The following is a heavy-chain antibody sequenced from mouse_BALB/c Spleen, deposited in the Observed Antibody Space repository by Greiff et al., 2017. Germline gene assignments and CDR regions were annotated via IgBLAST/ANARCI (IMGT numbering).Heavy chain of an antibody. CDR2: INPSTGYT. CDR3: ARWDGYYAWFAY. J-gene: IGHJ3*01. CDR1: GYTFTSYW. V-gene: IGHV1-7*01. Sequence: VQLQQSGAELAKPGASVKMSCKASGYTFTSYWMHWVKQRPGQGLEWIGYINPSTGYTEYNQKFKDKATLTADKSSSTAYMQLSSLTSEDSAVYYCARWDGYYAWFAYWGQGTLVTVSA. D-gene: IGHD2-3*01.